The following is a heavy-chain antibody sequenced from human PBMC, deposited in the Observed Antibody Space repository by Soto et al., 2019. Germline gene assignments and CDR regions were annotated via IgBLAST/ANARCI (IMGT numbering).Heavy chain of an antibody. CDR3: ARHGSITMVRGVIPRLYYYYGMDV. V-gene: IGHV4-39*01. CDR1: GCSISSSSYY. D-gene: IGHD3-10*01. CDR2: IYYSGST. Sequence: SETLSLTCTVSGCSISSSSYYWGWIRQPPGKGLEWIGSIYYSGSTYYNPSLKSRVTISVDTSKNQFSLKLSSVTAADTAVYYCARHGSITMVRGVIPRLYYYYGMDVWGQGTTVT. J-gene: IGHJ6*02.